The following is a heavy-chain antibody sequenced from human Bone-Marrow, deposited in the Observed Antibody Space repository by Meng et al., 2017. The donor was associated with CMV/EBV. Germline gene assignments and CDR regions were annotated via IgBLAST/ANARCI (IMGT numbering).Heavy chain of an antibody. CDR1: GGSIISSSYY. CDR3: ARVSIVVVPAAIGAHAFDI. J-gene: IGHJ3*02. V-gene: IGHV4-39*07. D-gene: IGHD2-2*01. CDR2: IYYTGST. Sequence: SETLSLTCTVSGGSIISSSYYWGWIRQPPGKGLEWIGSIYYTGSTYYSPSLKSRVTISVDTSKRHFSLKVTSVTAADTAVYYCARVSIVVVPAAIGAHAFDIWGQGTMVTVSS.